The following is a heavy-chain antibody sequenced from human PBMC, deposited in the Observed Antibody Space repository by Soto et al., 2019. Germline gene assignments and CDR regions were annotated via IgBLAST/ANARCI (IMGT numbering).Heavy chain of an antibody. CDR2: ISAYNGNT. J-gene: IGHJ4*02. V-gene: IGHV1-18*01. CDR1: GYTFTSYG. D-gene: IGHD3-22*01. Sequence: ASLKVSCKASGYTFTSYGISWVRRAPGQGLEWMGWISAYNGNTNYAQKLQGRVTMTTDTSTSTAYMELRSLRSDDTAVYFCAADTGYYDSSGYSSDYWGQGTLVTVSS. CDR3: AADTGYYDSSGYSSDY.